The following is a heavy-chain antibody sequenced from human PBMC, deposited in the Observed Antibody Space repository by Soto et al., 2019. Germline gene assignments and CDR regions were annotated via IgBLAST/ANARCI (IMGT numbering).Heavy chain of an antibody. CDR1: GFTFSSYS. CDR2: ISSSSSTI. CDR3: AKAPANVRWWFAP. Sequence: GGSLRLSCAASGFTFSSYSMNWVRQAPGKGLEWVSYISSSSSTIYYADSVKGRFTISRDNAKNSLYLQMNSLRAEDTAVYYCAKAPANVRWWFAPWGQGTLVTVSS. J-gene: IGHJ5*02. V-gene: IGHV3-48*01.